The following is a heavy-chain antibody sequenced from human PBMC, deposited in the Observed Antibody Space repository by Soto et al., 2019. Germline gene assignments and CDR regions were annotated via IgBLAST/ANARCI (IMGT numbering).Heavy chain of an antibody. V-gene: IGHV3-23*01. CDR3: VKASGGSWFAPFDS. D-gene: IGHD3-10*01. J-gene: IGHJ4*02. CDR2: IRGGSD. CDR1: GLTLRSFV. Sequence: EVQLLESGGDLVQPGGSLRLSCAASGLTLRSFVVSWVRQAPGKGLEWVSTIRGGSDDYAVSVKGRFAIARDDSKNTLYLQMNSLRGDDTAVYYCVKASGGSWFAPFDSWGQGTLVTVSS.